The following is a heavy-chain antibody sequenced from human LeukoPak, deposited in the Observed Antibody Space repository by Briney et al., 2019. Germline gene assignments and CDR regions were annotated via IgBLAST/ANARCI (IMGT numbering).Heavy chain of an antibody. Sequence: SETLSLTCTVSGGPISSSSYYWRWVRQPPGKGLERIASIYYSWIIYYHPSLKIRLTISVYTSQNQSSLKLTSVTAAATALHYCAARDLGPKYTDYWGQGTLVTVSS. CDR3: AARDLGPKYTDY. CDR1: GGPISSSSYY. CDR2: IYYSWII. D-gene: IGHD2-21*01. J-gene: IGHJ4*02. V-gene: IGHV4-39*01.